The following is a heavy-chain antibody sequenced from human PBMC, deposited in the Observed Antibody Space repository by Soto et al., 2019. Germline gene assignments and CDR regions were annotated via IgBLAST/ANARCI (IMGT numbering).Heavy chain of an antibody. V-gene: IGHV1-8*01. CDR1: GYTFTSYD. D-gene: IGHD6-13*01. Sequence: ASVKVSCKASGYTFTSYDINWVRQATGQGLEWMGWMNPNSGNTGYAQKFQGRVTMTRNTSISTDYLDLSSLRSEDTAVYYCARGWGVYSSTKFEPWGQGNLVTVSS. CDR3: ARGWGVYSSTKFEP. J-gene: IGHJ5*02. CDR2: MNPNSGNT.